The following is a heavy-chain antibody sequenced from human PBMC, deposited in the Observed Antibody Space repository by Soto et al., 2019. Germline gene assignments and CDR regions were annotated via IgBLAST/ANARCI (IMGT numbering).Heavy chain of an antibody. Sequence: EVQVVESGGGLVQPGGSLRLSCAASGFSFSDYWMAWVRQAPGKGLEWVANIDQGEGEKHYVDSVQGRFTISRDNDKNSLYLQMNSRRADDTAVYYCAIGGNWFDPWGQGTLVTVSS. V-gene: IGHV3-7*05. CDR2: IDQGEGEK. CDR1: GFSFSDYW. D-gene: IGHD3-10*01. CDR3: AIGGNWFDP. J-gene: IGHJ5*02.